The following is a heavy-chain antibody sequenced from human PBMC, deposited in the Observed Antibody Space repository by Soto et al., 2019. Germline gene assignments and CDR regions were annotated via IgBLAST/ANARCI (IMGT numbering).Heavy chain of an antibody. CDR2: IYWDDDK. Sequence: KESGPTLVKPTQTLTLTCTFSGFSLSSTRMAVGWIRQPPGKALEWLALIYWDDDKRYSPFLKSRLTITKDTSKNQVVLTMSHMAPVDTARYYCAHIVVAGLGYYFVYWGQGTLVTVS. J-gene: IGHJ4*02. D-gene: IGHD6-19*01. CDR3: AHIVVAGLGYYFVY. CDR1: GFSLSSTRMA. V-gene: IGHV2-5*02.